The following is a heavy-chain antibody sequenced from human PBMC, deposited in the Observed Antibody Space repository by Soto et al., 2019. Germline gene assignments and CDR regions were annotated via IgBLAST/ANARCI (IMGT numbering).Heavy chain of an antibody. Sequence: QVQLQESGPGLVKPSQTLSLTCTVSGASISGGDYYWTWIRQPPGKGLEWIGSIYYTGNTYSNPSRETRLSISVAPSNNQFALRLTSVTAPDTAIYSCARATYDSSTYYLDYWGQGTLVTVSS. CDR2: IYYTGNT. CDR1: GASISGGDYY. CDR3: ARATYDSSTYYLDY. V-gene: IGHV4-30-4*01. D-gene: IGHD3-22*01. J-gene: IGHJ4*02.